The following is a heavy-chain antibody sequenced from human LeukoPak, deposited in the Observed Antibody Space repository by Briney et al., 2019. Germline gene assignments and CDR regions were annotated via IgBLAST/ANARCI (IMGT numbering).Heavy chain of an antibody. J-gene: IGHJ4*02. CDR2: IYPGDSDT. CDR3: ARLPYCSSTSCYEGDY. CDR1: GYRFTSYW. D-gene: IGHD2-2*01. Sequence: GESLKISFKGSGYRFTSYWIGWVRQMPGKGLEWMGIIYPGDSDTRYSPSFQGQVTISADKSISTAYLQWSSLKASDTAMYYCARLPYCSSTSCYEGDYWGQGTLVTVSS. V-gene: IGHV5-51*01.